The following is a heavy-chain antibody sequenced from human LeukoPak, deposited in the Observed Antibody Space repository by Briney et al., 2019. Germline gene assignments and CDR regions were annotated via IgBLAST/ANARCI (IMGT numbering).Heavy chain of an antibody. CDR1: GGSISSSSYY. V-gene: IGHV4-39*01. Sequence: SETLSLTCTVSGGSISSSSYYWGWIRQPPGKGLEWIGSIYYSGSTISVDTSKNQFSLKLSSVTAADTAVYYCARSVLYSGSYGSSEDFDYWGQGTLVTVSS. J-gene: IGHJ4*02. CDR3: ARSVLYSGSYGSSEDFDY. D-gene: IGHD1-26*01. CDR2: IYYSGS.